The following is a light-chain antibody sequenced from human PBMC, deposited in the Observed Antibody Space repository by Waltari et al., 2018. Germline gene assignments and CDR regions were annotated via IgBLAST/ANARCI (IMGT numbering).Light chain of an antibody. CDR3: QQFNNYPST. V-gene: IGKV1-9*01. J-gene: IGKJ5*01. CDR2: AAS. Sequence: IQLTQSPSSLSASVGDRVTITCLASQGVSTYLAWSQHKPGRAPKLLISAASTLQSGVPSRFSASGSGTDFTLTINSLQPQDFATYYCQQFNNYPSTFGQGTRLEIQ. CDR1: QGVSTY.